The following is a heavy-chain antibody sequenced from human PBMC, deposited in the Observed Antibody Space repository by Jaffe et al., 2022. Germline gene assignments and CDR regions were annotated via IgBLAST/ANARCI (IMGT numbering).Heavy chain of an antibody. CDR3: ARGPLSRYSGSYPARESVY. CDR2: INPNSGGT. V-gene: IGHV1-2*02. J-gene: IGHJ4*02. CDR1: GYTFTGYY. Sequence: QVQLVQSGAEVKKPGASVKVSCKASGYTFTGYYMHWVRQAPGQGLEWMGWINPNSGGTNYAQKFQGRVTMTRDTSISTAYMELSRLRSDDTAVYYCARGPLSRYSGSYPARESVYWGQGTLVTVSS. D-gene: IGHD1-26*01.